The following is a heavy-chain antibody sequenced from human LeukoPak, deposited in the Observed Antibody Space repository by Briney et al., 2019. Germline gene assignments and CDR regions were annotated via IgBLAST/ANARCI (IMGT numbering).Heavy chain of an antibody. CDR3: VREALTGVAVPGTVC. CDR2: IYHSGRT. J-gene: IGHJ4*02. V-gene: IGHV4-39*07. CDR1: GDSISSSSYY. Sequence: SETLSLTCTVSGDSISSSSYYWGWIRQPPGKGLEWVGTIYHSGRTNYSPSLKSRVTISVDTSRNQFSLKLISVTAADTAVYYCVREALTGVAVPGTVCWGQGTLVTVSS. D-gene: IGHD6-19*01.